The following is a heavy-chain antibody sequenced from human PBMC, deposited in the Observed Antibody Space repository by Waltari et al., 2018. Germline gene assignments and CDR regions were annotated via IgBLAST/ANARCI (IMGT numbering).Heavy chain of an antibody. V-gene: IGHV3-23*01. CDR1: GFIFNNYA. Sequence: EVQVLESGGGLVQPGGSLRLTCAASGFIFNNYALNWVRQAPGKGLGWFSGINGYGVKTSYADAVNGRFTLSRDNSRNTLSLQMNSLRAEDTAIYYCARHLYSIDYLELAKWGQGTLVTVSS. D-gene: IGHD4-4*01. CDR3: ARHLYSIDYLELAK. J-gene: IGHJ4*02. CDR2: INGYGVKT.